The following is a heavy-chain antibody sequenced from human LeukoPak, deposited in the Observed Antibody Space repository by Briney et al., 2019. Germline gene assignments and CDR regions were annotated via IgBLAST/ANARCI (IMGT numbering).Heavy chain of an antibody. Sequence: GGSLRLSCAASGFTFSSYWMSWVRQAPGKGLEWVANIKQDGSEKYYVDSVKGRFTISRDNAKNSLYLQMNSLRAEDTAVYYCARIIVGATNGYYYMDVWGKGTTVTVSS. D-gene: IGHD1-26*01. CDR3: ARIIVGATNGYYYMDV. CDR2: IKQDGSEK. CDR1: GFTFSSYW. J-gene: IGHJ6*03. V-gene: IGHV3-7*01.